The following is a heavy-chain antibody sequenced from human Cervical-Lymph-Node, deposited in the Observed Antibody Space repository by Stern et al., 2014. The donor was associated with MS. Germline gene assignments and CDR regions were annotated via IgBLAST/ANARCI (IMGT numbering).Heavy chain of an antibody. CDR2: ISSTSTYI. CDR1: GFTFRNYT. V-gene: IGHV3-21*01. J-gene: IGHJ4*02. CDR3: TRARRGFDY. Sequence: EVQLVESGGGLVKPGGSLRLSCAVSGFTFRNYTMNWVRQSPGQGMEWGSSISSTSTYIYYADSVKGRFTISRDNAKNSLYLRMNSLRAEDTAVYYCTRARRGFDYWGQGTLVTVSP.